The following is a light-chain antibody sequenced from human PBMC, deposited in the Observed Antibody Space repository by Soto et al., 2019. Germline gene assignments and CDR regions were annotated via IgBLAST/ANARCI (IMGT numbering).Light chain of an antibody. J-gene: IGKJ1*01. CDR3: QQYGSSQT. CDR2: GAS. Sequence: EIVLTQSPGTLSLCPGERATLSCRASQSVSSGYLAWYQQQPGQAPRLLIYGASSRATGIPDRFSGSGSGTDFTLTISRLEPEDFAVYYCQQYGSSQTFGQGTKVDIK. V-gene: IGKV3-20*01. CDR1: QSVSSGY.